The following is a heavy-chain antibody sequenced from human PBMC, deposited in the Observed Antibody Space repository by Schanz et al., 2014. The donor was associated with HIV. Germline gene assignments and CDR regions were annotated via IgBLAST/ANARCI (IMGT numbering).Heavy chain of an antibody. CDR1: GFRFRSYW. D-gene: IGHD3-22*01. J-gene: IGHJ6*02. Sequence: DVQLVESGGSLVQPGGSLRLSCAASGFRFRSYWMSWVRQAPGKGLEWVANIKEDGIEKYYVDSVQGRFTISRDDSKNTVYLQLKSLRVEDTAVYYCAKDRNWYDSKYRGKGNYYYFYGMDFWGQGTTVTVSS. CDR2: IKEDGIEK. V-gene: IGHV3-7*01. CDR3: AKDRNWYDSKYRGKGNYYYFYGMDF.